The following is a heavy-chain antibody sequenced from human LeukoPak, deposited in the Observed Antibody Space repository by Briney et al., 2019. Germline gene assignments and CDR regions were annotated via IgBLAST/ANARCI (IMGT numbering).Heavy chain of an antibody. CDR1: GDSITTYF. D-gene: IGHD2-2*01. V-gene: IGHV4-59*01. CDR2: IYYSGTT. J-gene: IGHJ3*01. CDR3: ARQKCTSASCLTKNAFDV. Sequence: PSETLSLTCTVSGDSITTYFWSWIRQPPGKGLEWIGYIYYSGTTNYNPSLKSRVTISVDTSKSQVSLKLSSVTAADTAVYYCARQKCTSASCLTKNAFDVWGQGTMVTVSS.